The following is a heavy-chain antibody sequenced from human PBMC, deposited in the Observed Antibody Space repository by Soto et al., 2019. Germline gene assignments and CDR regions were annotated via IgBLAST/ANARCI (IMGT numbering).Heavy chain of an antibody. CDR2: INSDGSST. J-gene: IGHJ3*02. Sequence: GGSLRLSCAASGFTFSSYWMHWVRQAPGKGLVWVSRINSDGSSTSYADSVKGRFTISRDNAKNTLYLQMNSLRAEDTAVYYCARAPSNHYYHSNTRGGDKNAFDIWGQGTMVTVSS. V-gene: IGHV3-74*01. CDR3: ARAPSNHYYHSNTRGGDKNAFDI. D-gene: IGHD3-22*01. CDR1: GFTFSSYW.